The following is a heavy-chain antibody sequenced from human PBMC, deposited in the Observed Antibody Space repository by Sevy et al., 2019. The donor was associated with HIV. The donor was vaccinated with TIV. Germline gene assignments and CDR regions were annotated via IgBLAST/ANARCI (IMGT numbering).Heavy chain of an antibody. J-gene: IGHJ4*02. CDR1: GYTFPAFS. V-gene: IGHV3-21*05. D-gene: IGHD3-10*01. CDR2: ISTGTDHI. CDR3: VRRGVDAYNVYFDL. Sequence: GGALRLSCTASGYTFPAFSFNWVRQAPGKGLEWLSYISTGTDHIYYADSAKGRFTISRDDAKNSVYLEMKSLRDQDTALYYCVRRGVDAYNVYFDLWGQGTLVTVSS.